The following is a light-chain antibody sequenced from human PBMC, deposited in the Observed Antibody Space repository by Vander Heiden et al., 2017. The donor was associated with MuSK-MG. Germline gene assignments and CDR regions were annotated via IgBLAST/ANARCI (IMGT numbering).Light chain of an antibody. V-gene: IGLV1-44*01. CDR2: RNN. Sequence: QSVLTQPPSASGTPGQRVTISCSGSSSNIGSNTVNWYQQLPVTAPKLLIYRNNQRPSGVPDRFSGSKSGTSASLAISGLQSEDEADYYCEAWDDSLSGPVFGGGTKLTVL. CDR1: SSNIGSNT. CDR3: EAWDDSLSGPV. J-gene: IGLJ2*01.